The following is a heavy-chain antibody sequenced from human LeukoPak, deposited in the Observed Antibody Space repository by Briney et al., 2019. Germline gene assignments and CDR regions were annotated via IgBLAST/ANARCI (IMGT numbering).Heavy chain of an antibody. CDR3: ARDKDFGVAYCMDV. CDR2: IYYSGST. D-gene: IGHD3-3*01. Sequence: SETLSLTCTVSGGSISSYYWSWIRQPPGKGLEWIGYIYYSGSTNYNPSLKSRVTISVDTSKNQFSLKLSSVTAADTAVYYCARDKDFGVAYCMDVWGKGTTVTVSS. J-gene: IGHJ6*03. V-gene: IGHV4-59*01. CDR1: GGSISSYY.